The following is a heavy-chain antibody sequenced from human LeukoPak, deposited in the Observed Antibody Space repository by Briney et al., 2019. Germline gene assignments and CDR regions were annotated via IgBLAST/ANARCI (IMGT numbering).Heavy chain of an antibody. CDR3: TRVDTHCSGGSCYSAYYYYYYMDV. CDR1: GFTFGDYA. V-gene: IGHV3-49*04. Sequence: GGSLRLSCTASGFTFGDYAMSWVRQAPGKGLEWVGFIRSKAYGGTTEYAASVKGRFTISRDDSKSIAYLQMNSLKTEDTAVYYCTRVDTHCSGGSCYSAYYYYYYMDVWGKGTTVTISS. CDR2: IRSKAYGGTT. D-gene: IGHD2-15*01. J-gene: IGHJ6*03.